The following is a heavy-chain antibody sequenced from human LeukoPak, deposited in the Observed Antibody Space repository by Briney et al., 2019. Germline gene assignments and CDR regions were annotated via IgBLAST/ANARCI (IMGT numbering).Heavy chain of an antibody. V-gene: IGHV3-23*01. CDR2: ISGSGGSK. J-gene: IGHJ4*02. D-gene: IGHD3-10*01. CDR1: GFTFSSYA. CDR3: AKDLTVRGELCY. Sequence: GSLRPSCAASGFTFSSYAMSLVRQAPGKGLEWVSAISGSGGSKYYADSVKGRFTISRDNSKNTLYLQMNSLRAEDTAVYYCAKDLTVRGELCYWGQGTLVTVSS.